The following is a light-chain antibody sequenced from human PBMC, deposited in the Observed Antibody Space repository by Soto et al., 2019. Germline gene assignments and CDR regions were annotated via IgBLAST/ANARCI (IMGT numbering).Light chain of an antibody. CDR2: EVT. J-gene: IGLJ3*02. Sequence: LTQPHSVSESPGKTVTISCTGTSSDIGRYNFVSWYQQHPDKAPKLMIYEVTNRPPGVSDRFSGSKSGKTASLTISGLQAEDEADYYCSSYTSSSTWVFGGGTQLTVL. V-gene: IGLV2-14*01. CDR1: SSDIGRYNF. CDR3: SSYTSSSTWV.